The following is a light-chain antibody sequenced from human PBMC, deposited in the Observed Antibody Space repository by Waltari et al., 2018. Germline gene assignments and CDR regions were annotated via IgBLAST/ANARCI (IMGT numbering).Light chain of an antibody. CDR1: SPNIGGKS. CDR2: SNN. Sequence: QSVLTQPPSVSGTPGQRVSISCSGSSPNIGGKSVNWYQQVPGTAPKRLIYSNNQPPSGVPDPFSGFKSGTSASLAISGLQSEDDADYYCATWDDSLNGLCGGGTSLTVL. J-gene: IGLJ2*01. CDR3: ATWDDSLNGL. V-gene: IGLV1-44*01.